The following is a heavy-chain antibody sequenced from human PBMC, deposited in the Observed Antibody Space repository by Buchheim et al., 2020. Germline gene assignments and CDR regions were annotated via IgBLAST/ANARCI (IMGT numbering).Heavy chain of an antibody. CDR1: GFTFSSYG. J-gene: IGHJ4*02. CDR2: IWYDGSNK. CDR3: AREGVEAKNYAFTLYYFDY. V-gene: IGHV3-33*01. Sequence: QVQLVESGGGVVQPGRSLRLSCAASGFTFSSYGMHWVRQAPGKGLEWVAVIWYDGSNKYYADSVKGRFTISRDNSKNTLYLQMNSLRAEDTAVYYCAREGVEAKNYAFTLYYFDYWGQGTL. D-gene: IGHD1-7*01.